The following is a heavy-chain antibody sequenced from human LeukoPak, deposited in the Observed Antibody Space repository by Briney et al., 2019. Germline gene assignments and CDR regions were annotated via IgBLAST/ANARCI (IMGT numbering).Heavy chain of an antibody. CDR1: GFTFSSYS. CDR2: ISSSSTI. D-gene: IGHD3-3*01. Sequence: GGSLRLSCAASGFTFSSYSMNWVRQAPGKGLEWVSYISSSSTIYYADSVKGRFTISRDNAKNSLYLQMNSLRAEDTAVYYCAREGIFGVARGYFDYWGQGTLVTVSS. CDR3: AREGIFGVARGYFDY. V-gene: IGHV3-48*01. J-gene: IGHJ4*02.